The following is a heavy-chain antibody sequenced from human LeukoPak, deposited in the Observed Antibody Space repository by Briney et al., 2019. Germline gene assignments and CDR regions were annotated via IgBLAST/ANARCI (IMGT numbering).Heavy chain of an antibody. D-gene: IGHD3-22*01. CDR2: ISGSGGDI. CDR3: ARDIRAVGITLYFDY. CDR1: GLPFSNYY. V-gene: IGHV3-11*01. Sequence: PGGSLRLSCAASGLPFSNYYMSWIRQTPGKGLEWLSYISGSGGDIHYADSVKGRFTISRNNAKNSLYLQMNSLRAEDTAMYYCARDIRAVGITLYFDYWGQGILVTVTS. J-gene: IGHJ4*02.